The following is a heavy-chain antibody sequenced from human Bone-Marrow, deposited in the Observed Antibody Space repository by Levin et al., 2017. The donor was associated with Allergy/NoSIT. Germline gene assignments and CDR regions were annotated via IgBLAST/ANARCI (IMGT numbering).Heavy chain of an antibody. CDR3: ARATAKNYGADS. V-gene: IGHV3-21*01. D-gene: IGHD4-17*01. CDR1: GFNFNSYS. J-gene: IGHJ4*02. Sequence: GGSLRLSCAASGFNFNSYSFIWVRQAPGKGLQWVSSISSSSSYIYYLDSVRGRFTISRDSAQNSVHLQMNTLRVEDTAVYYCARATAKNYGADSWGQGTLVTVSS. CDR2: ISSSSSYI.